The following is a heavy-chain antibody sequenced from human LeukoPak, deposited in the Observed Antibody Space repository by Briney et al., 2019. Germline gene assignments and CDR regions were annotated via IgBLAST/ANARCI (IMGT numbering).Heavy chain of an antibody. CDR3: ARQDCSGGSCYSIPFDY. CDR2: ISSSSNTI. V-gene: IGHV3-48*02. J-gene: IGHJ4*02. Sequence: GGSLRLSCAASGFTFSSYSMNWVRQAPGKGLEWVSYISSSSNTIYYADSVKGRFTISRDNARNSLYLQMHSLRDEDTVVYYCARQDCSGGSCYSIPFDYWGQGTLVTASS. D-gene: IGHD2-15*01. CDR1: GFTFSSYS.